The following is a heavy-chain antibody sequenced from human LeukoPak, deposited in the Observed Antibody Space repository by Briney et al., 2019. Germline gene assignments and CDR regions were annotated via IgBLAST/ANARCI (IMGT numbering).Heavy chain of an antibody. CDR3: VKVGKGKICAGDCWAF. V-gene: IGHV3-23*01. CDR2: ISGAGTST. D-gene: IGHD2-21*02. CDR1: GFTFSSYA. J-gene: IGHJ4*02. Sequence: GGSLRLSCAASGFTFSSYAMSWVRQAPGKGLEWVSSISGAGTSTYYADSVKGRFTISRDNSKNTLYLQMNSLRAEDTAAYSCVKVGKGKICAGDCWAFGGKEPLATVSS.